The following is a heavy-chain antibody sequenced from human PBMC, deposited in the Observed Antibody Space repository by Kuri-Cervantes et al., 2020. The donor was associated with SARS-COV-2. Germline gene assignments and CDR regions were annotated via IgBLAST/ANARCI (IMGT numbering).Heavy chain of an antibody. D-gene: IGHD5-12*01. CDR3: ARVAGIVATTYFDY. V-gene: IGHV4-30-4*08. CDR2: IYYSGST. CDR1: GGSFSGYY. J-gene: IGHJ4*02. Sequence: SETLSLTCAVYGGSFSGYYWSWIRQPPGKGLEWIGYIYYSGSTYYNPSLKSRVTISVDTSKNQFSLKLSSVTAADAAVYYCARVAGIVATTYFDYWGQGTLVTVSS.